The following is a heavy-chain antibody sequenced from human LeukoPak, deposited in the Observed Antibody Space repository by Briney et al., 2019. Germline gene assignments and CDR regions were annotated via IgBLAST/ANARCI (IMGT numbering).Heavy chain of an antibody. CDR1: GFTFSSYS. J-gene: IGHJ4*02. CDR2: ISSSSYI. D-gene: IGHD6-19*01. CDR3: ARGPSSSGWYYFDY. V-gene: IGHV3-21*01. Sequence: GGSLRLSCAASGFTFSSYSMNWVRQAPGKGLEWVSSISSSSYIYYADSVKGRFTISRDNAKNSLYLQMNSLRAEDTAVYYCARGPSSSGWYYFDYWGQGTLVTVSS.